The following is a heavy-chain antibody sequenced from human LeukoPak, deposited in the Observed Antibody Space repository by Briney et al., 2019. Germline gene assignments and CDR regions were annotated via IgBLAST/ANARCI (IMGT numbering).Heavy chain of an antibody. CDR2: IYPGDSDT. CDR3: ARIIAARPDYFDY. V-gene: IGHV5-51*01. Sequence: GESLKISCKGSGYSFTSYWIGWVRQMPGKGLEWMGIIYPGDSDTRYSPSFQGQVTISADKSINTAYLQGSSLKASDTAMYYCARIIAARPDYFDYWGQGTPVTVSS. D-gene: IGHD6-6*01. CDR1: GYSFTSYW. J-gene: IGHJ4*02.